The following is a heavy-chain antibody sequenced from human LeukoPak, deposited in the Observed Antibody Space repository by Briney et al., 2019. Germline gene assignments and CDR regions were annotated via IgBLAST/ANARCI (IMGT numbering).Heavy chain of an antibody. CDR2: ISGSGGST. J-gene: IGHJ4*02. CDR3: AKEPVEEYCSGGSCKYFDY. Sequence: GGSLRLSCAASGFTFSGYAMSWVRQAPGKGLEWVSAISGSGGSTYYADSVKGRFTISRDNSKNTLYLQMNSLRAEDTAVYYCAKEPVEEYCSGGSCKYFDYWGQGTLVTVSS. CDR1: GFTFSGYA. V-gene: IGHV3-23*01. D-gene: IGHD2-15*01.